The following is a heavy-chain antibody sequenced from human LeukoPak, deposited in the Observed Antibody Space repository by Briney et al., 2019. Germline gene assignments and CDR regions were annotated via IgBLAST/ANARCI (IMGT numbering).Heavy chain of an antibody. V-gene: IGHV1-69*05. J-gene: IGHJ4*02. CDR1: GGTFSSYA. D-gene: IGHD3-10*01. Sequence: SVKISCKASGGTFSSYAISWVRQAPGQGLEWMGGIIPIFGTANYAQKFQGRVTITTDESTSTAYMELSSLRSEDTAVYYCARALYYYGSGSWGCFDYWGQGTLVTVSS. CDR3: ARALYYYGSGSWGCFDY. CDR2: IIPIFGTA.